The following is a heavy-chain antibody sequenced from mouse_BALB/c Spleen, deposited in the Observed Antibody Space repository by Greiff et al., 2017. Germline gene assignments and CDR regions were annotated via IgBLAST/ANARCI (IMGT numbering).Heavy chain of an antibody. J-gene: IGHJ4*01. CDR1: GYSFTSYY. CDR2: IDPFNGGT. Sequence: VQLQQSGPELMKPGASVKISCKASGYSFTSYYMHWVKQSHGKSLEWIGYIDPFNGGTSYNQKFKGKATLTVDKSSSTAYMHLSSLTSEDSAVYYCATTESNFCSLDYWGEGTSVTVSS. D-gene: IGHD2-5*01. V-gene: IGHV1S135*01. CDR3: ATTESNFCSLDY.